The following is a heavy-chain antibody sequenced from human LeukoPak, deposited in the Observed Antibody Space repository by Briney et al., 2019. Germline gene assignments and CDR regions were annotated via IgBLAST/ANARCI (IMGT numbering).Heavy chain of an antibody. CDR1: GGSFSGYY. CDR3: ARESYGDLDY. J-gene: IGHJ4*02. CDR2: INHSGST. V-gene: IGHV4-34*01. Sequence: PSETLSLTCAVYGGSFSGYYWSWIRQPPGKGLEWIGEINHSGSTNYNPSLKSRVTISVDTSKNQFSLKLSSVTAADTAVYYCARESYGDLDYWGQGTLVTVSS. D-gene: IGHD4-17*01.